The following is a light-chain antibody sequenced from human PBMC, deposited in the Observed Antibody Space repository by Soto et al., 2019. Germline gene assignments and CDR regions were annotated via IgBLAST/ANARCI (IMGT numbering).Light chain of an antibody. Sequence: SVLTQPPSVSGAPGQRVTISCTESSSNIGAGYDVHWYQQLPGTAPKLLIYGNSNRPSGVPDRFSGSKSGTSASLAITGLQAEDEADYYCQSYDSSLSGYVVFGGGTKLTVL. V-gene: IGLV1-40*01. CDR2: GNS. CDR1: SSNIGAGYD. CDR3: QSYDSSLSGYVV. J-gene: IGLJ2*01.